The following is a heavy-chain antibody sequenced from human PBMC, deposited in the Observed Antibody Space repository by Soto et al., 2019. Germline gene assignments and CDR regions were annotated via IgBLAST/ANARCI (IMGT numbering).Heavy chain of an antibody. CDR3: ARDLDIAVADLYYYYYGMDV. V-gene: IGHV3-30-3*01. Sequence: QVQLVESGGGVVQPGRSLRLSCAASGFTFSSYAMHWVRQAPGKGLEWVAVISYDGSNKYYADSVKGRFTISRDNSKNTLYLQMNSLRAEDTAVYYCARDLDIAVADLYYYYYGMDVWGQGTTVTVSS. J-gene: IGHJ6*02. CDR1: GFTFSSYA. D-gene: IGHD6-19*01. CDR2: ISYDGSNK.